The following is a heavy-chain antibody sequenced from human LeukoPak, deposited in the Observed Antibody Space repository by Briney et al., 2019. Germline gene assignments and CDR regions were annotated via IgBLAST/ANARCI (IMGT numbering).Heavy chain of an antibody. CDR2: IRSKAYSGTP. Sequence: GGSLRLSCSTFGLASGDYPITWLRQAPGKGLEWVGFIRSKAYSGTPDYAASIQGRFTISREDSKNIAYLQTSSLKAEDSASYYCTTYGTLIDYWGQGTLVTVSS. V-gene: IGHV3-49*03. CDR3: TTYGTLIDY. CDR1: GLASGDYP. D-gene: IGHD3-10*01. J-gene: IGHJ4*02.